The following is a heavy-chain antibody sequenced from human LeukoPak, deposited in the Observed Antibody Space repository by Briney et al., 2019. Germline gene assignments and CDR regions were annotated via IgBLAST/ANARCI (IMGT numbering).Heavy chain of an antibody. CDR2: ISAYNGNT. Sequence: GASVKVSCKASGYTFTSYGISWVRQAPGQGLEWMGWISAYNGNTNYAQKLQGRVTMTTDTSTSTAYMELRSPRSDDTAVYYCARALRSYYYGSGSFSNFDYWGQGTLVTVSS. D-gene: IGHD3-10*01. CDR3: ARALRSYYYGSGSFSNFDY. V-gene: IGHV1-18*01. CDR1: GYTFTSYG. J-gene: IGHJ4*02.